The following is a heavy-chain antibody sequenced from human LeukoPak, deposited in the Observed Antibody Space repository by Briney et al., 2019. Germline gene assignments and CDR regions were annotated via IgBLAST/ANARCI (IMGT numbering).Heavy chain of an antibody. J-gene: IGHJ4*02. CDR3: AKGSEWLELESSFDY. CDR1: GFIFDDYV. V-gene: IGHV3-9*01. D-gene: IGHD6-19*01. CDR2: ISWNSGNI. Sequence: SLRLSCAASGFIFDDYVMHWVRQAPGKGLEWVSGISWNSGNIDYADSVKGRFTISRDNAKNSLYLQMNSLRAEDTALYCCAKGSEWLELESSFDYWGQGTLVTVSS.